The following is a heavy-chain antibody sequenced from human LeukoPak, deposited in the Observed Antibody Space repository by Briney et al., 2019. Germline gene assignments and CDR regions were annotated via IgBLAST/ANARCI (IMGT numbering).Heavy chain of an antibody. CDR2: ISSSSSYI. CDR1: GFTFSSYS. D-gene: IGHD6-19*01. Sequence: GGSLRLSCAASGFTFSSYSMNWVRQAPGKGLEWVSSISSSSSYIYYADSVKGRFTISRDNAKNSLYLQMNSLRAEDTAVYYCARDLSIAVAGFDYWGQGTLVTVSS. J-gene: IGHJ4*02. V-gene: IGHV3-21*01. CDR3: ARDLSIAVAGFDY.